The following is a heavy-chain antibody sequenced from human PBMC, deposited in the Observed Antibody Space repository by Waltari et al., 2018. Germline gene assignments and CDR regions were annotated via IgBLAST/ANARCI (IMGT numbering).Heavy chain of an antibody. CDR2: ISYDGGDI. J-gene: IGHJ4*02. CDR1: GFTFRRTT. CDR3: ARGTNYYDSSVRWYLDY. D-gene: IGHD3-22*01. Sequence: QVQLVESGGGVVQPGRSLILSCAASGFTFRRTTLHWVRQAPGKGLEWVAVISYDGGDIYYADSVKGRFTISRDNSKNMLYLQMNSLRAEDAAVYHCARGTNYYDSSVRWYLDYWVQGTLVTVSS. V-gene: IGHV3-30*04.